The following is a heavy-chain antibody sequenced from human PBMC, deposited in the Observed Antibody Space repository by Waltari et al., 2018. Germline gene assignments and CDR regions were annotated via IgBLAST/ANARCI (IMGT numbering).Heavy chain of an antibody. Sequence: QVQLQESGPGLVKPSETLSLTCTVSGGSISSYYWSWIRQPAGKGLEWIGRIYTSGSTNYNPSLKSRVTMSVDTSKNQFSLKLSSVTAADTAVYYCASGGLAVTLMEPGWFDPWGQGTLVTVSS. J-gene: IGHJ5*02. V-gene: IGHV4-4*07. CDR1: GGSISSYY. CDR2: IYTSGST. D-gene: IGHD4-17*01. CDR3: ASGGLAVTLMEPGWFDP.